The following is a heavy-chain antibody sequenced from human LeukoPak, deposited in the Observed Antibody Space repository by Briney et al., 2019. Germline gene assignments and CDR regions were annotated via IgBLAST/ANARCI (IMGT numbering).Heavy chain of an antibody. CDR3: AREETTRSVRAFDC. CDR2: IHTSGTT. Sequence: SETLSLTCTVSNGSVGSNFWTYMRQPAGQGLEWIGRIHTSGTTNYNPPLKSRLTMSVDTSKNQFSLELSSVTAADTAVYYCAREETTRSVRAFDCWGQGTLVTVSS. D-gene: IGHD2-15*01. CDR1: NGSVGSNF. J-gene: IGHJ4*02. V-gene: IGHV4-4*07.